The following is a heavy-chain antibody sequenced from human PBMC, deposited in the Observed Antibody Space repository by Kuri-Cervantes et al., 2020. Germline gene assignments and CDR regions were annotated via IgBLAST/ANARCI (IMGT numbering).Heavy chain of an antibody. CDR1: GFTFSSYW. V-gene: IGHV3-30-3*01. Sequence: GESLKISCAASGFTFSSYWMHWVRQAPGKGLEWVAVISYDGSNKYYADSVKGRFTSSRDNSKNSLFLQMNSLRADDTAVYYCAREPDGVGVAGFFYYWGPGTLVTVSS. CDR2: ISYDGSNK. J-gene: IGHJ4*02. D-gene: IGHD6-19*01. CDR3: AREPDGVGVAGFFYY.